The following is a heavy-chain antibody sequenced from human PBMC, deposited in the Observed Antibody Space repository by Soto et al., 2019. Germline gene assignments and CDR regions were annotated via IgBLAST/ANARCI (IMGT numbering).Heavy chain of an antibody. J-gene: IGHJ4*02. CDR2: IYCSGST. Sequence: SETLSLTCTVSGGSISSYYWSWIRQPPGKGLEWIGYIYCSGSTNYNPSLKSRVTISVDTSKNQFSLKLSSVTAADTAVYYCARASYSSPVYFDYWGQGTLVTVSS. CDR1: GGSISSYY. D-gene: IGHD2-15*01. CDR3: ARASYSSPVYFDY. V-gene: IGHV4-59*01.